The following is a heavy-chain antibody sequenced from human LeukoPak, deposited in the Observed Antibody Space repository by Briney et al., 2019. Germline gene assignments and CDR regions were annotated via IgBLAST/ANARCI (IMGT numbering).Heavy chain of an antibody. V-gene: IGHV6-1*01. J-gene: IGHJ4*02. CDR3: ARGRGRYPPLEALPSLGRGVVPSYYFDY. D-gene: IGHD2-15*01. CDR2: TYYRSKWYN. CDR1: GDSVSRNDAA. Sequence: SQTLSLTCDISGDSVSRNDAAWNWIRQSPSRGLEWLGRTYYRSKWYNDYAVSVKSRLSINPDTSKNQVSLQLNSVTPEDTAVYYCARGRGRYPPLEALPSLGRGVVPSYYFDYWGQGTLVTVSS.